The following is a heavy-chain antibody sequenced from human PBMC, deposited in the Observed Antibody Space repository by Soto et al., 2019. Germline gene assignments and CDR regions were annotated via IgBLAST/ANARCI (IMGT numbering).Heavy chain of an antibody. J-gene: IGHJ6*02. V-gene: IGHV1-8*01. CDR3: AGLVVAATLNHYYYGMDV. CDR1: GYTFTSYD. Sequence: VASVKVSCKASGYTFTSYDINWVRQATGQGLEWMGWMNPNSGNTGYAQKFQGRVTMTRNTSISTAYMELSSLRSEDTAVYYCAGLVVAATLNHYYYGMDVWGQGTTVTVSS. D-gene: IGHD2-15*01. CDR2: MNPNSGNT.